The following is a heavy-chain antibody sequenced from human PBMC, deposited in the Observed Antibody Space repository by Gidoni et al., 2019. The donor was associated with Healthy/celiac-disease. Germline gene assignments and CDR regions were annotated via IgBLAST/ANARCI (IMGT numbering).Heavy chain of an antibody. CDR3: ARSPPYYYYGMDV. CDR1: GFTVSSNY. V-gene: IGHV3-53*02. CDR2: IDSGGST. J-gene: IGHJ6*02. Sequence: EVQLVETGGGLIQPGGSLSLSCAASGFTVSSNYMSWVRQAPGKGLEWVSVIDSGGSTSYADSVKGRFTISRDNSKNTLYLQMNSLGAEDTAVYYCARSPPYYYYGMDVWGQGTTVTVSS.